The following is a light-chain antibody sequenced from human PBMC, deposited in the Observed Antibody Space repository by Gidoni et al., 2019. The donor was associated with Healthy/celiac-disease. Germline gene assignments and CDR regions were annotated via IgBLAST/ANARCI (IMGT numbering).Light chain of an antibody. CDR2: AAS. Sequence: DNQMTQSPSSLSASVGDRVTIPCRASQSISSYLNWYQQKPGKAPKLLIYAASSLQSGVPSRFSGSGSGTDFTLTISSLQPEDFATYYCQQSYSTPRTFGQGTKLEIK. CDR3: QQSYSTPRT. J-gene: IGKJ2*01. V-gene: IGKV1-39*01. CDR1: QSISSY.